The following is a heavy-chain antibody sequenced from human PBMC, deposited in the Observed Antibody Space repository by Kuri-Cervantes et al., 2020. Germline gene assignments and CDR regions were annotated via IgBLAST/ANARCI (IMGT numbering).Heavy chain of an antibody. CDR3: ATDLYYDSSGPLGSLDAFDI. CDR2: ISAYNGNT. J-gene: IGHJ3*02. V-gene: IGHV1-18*01. Sequence: ASVKVSCKASGYTFTSYGISWVRQAPGQGLEWMGWISAYNGNTNYAQKPQGRVTMTTDTSTSTVYMELSSLRSEGTAVYYCATDLYYDSSGPLGSLDAFDIWGQGTMVTVSS. D-gene: IGHD3-22*01. CDR1: GYTFTSYG.